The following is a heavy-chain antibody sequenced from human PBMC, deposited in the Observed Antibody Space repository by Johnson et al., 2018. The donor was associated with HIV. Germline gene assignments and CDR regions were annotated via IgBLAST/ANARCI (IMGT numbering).Heavy chain of an antibody. Sequence: MQLVESGGGLAQPGGSLRLSCAASGFTFSTYAMTWVRQAPGRGLEWVSTIGGSGGTTYYADSVKGRFTISRDSSKNTVYLHMDSLRVGDTAMYYCARGGFWSGYYLLSHAFDIWGQGTMVTVSS. CDR2: IGGSGGTT. CDR1: GFTFSTYA. V-gene: IGHV3-23*04. CDR3: ARGGFWSGYYLLSHAFDI. J-gene: IGHJ3*02. D-gene: IGHD3-3*01.